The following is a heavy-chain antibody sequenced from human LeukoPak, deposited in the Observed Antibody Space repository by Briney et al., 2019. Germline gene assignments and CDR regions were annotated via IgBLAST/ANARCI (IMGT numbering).Heavy chain of an antibody. J-gene: IGHJ5*02. CDR2: IVVGSGNT. CDR3: AARRDWFDP. V-gene: IGHV1-58*01. CDR1: GFTFTNSA. Sequence: GTSVKVSCKASGFTFTNSAVQWVRQARGQRLEWIGWIVVGSGNTNYAQKFQERVIITRDMSTSTAYMELSSLRSEDTAVYYCAARRDWFDPWGQGTLVTVS.